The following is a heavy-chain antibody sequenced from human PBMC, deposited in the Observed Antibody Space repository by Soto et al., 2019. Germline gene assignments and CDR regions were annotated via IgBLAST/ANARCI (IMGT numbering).Heavy chain of an antibody. Sequence: PGGSLRLSCATSGFTFSTYGMHWVRQAPGKGLEWVAVIWYDGSNKYYADSVKGRFTISRDNSKNTLYVQMDSLRAEDTSVYYCAKEGGLSGSYYISSSYYFDYWGQGTLVTVSS. J-gene: IGHJ4*02. V-gene: IGHV3-30*02. D-gene: IGHD1-26*01. CDR3: AKEGGLSGSYYISSSYYFDY. CDR2: IWYDGSNK. CDR1: GFTFSTYG.